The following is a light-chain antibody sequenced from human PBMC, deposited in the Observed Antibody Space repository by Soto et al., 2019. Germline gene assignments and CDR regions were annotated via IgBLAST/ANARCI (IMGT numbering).Light chain of an antibody. CDR1: KRFSHGY. J-gene: IGKJ1*01. V-gene: IGKV3-20*01. CDR3: QQYGRSART. Sequence: EIVLMQFPYTLSLSPGVSATLSCRAGKRFSHGYLAWYQQKPGQAPRLLIYGASSSATGIPDRFSCSGSGPDFTLPISRLEPEDFTVYCCQQYGRSARTFGQGTKVDIK. CDR2: GAS.